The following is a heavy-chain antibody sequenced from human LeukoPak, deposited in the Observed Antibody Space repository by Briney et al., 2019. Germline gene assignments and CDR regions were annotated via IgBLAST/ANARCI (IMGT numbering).Heavy chain of an antibody. Sequence: GSLRLSCAPSGFTPTSYAMSWVRQAPAQGLEWVSAISGIVGSTYYADSVTGRFTISRDNSKNTLYLQMNSLRAEDTAVYYCAKDLDARIAVAGIDYWGQGTLVTVSS. D-gene: IGHD6-19*01. V-gene: IGHV3-23*01. J-gene: IGHJ4*02. CDR3: AKDLDARIAVAGIDY. CDR1: GFTPTSYA. CDR2: ISGIVGST.